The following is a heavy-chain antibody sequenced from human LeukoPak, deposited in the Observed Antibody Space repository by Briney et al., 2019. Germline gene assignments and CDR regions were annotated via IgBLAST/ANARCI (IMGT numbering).Heavy chain of an antibody. J-gene: IGHJ5*02. CDR1: GGTFSSYA. Sequence: SVKVSCKASGGTFSSYAISWVRQAPGQGLEWMGGIIPIFGTANYAQKFQGRVTITTDESTSTAYMELSSLRSEDTAVYYCARDQGYSYGRGASDWFDPWGQGTLVTVSS. CDR2: IIPIFGTA. CDR3: ARDQGYSYGRGASDWFDP. D-gene: IGHD5-18*01. V-gene: IGHV1-69*05.